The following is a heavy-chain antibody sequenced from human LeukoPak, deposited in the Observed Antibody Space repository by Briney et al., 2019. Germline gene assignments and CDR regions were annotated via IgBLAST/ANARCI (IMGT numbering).Heavy chain of an antibody. D-gene: IGHD5-24*01. CDR2: ISFDGTNK. CDR3: ARDRGYVMDV. J-gene: IGHJ6*02. CDR1: GFTFSHYA. V-gene: IGHV3-30*03. Sequence: GRSLRLSCAASGFTFSHYAMHWVRQAPGKGLEWVAVISFDGTNKFYADSVKGQFTISRDNAKNTLYLQMNSLRAEDTAVYYCARDRGYVMDVWGQGTTVTVSS.